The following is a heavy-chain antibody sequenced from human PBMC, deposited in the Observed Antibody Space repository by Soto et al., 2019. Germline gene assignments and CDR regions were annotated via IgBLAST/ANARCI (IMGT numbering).Heavy chain of an antibody. D-gene: IGHD3-16*01. CDR2: ISGSGGRS. V-gene: IGHV3-23*01. J-gene: IGHJ4*02. CDR1: VFTFSNYA. CDR3: AKAYFVWSSEQKSYFDY. Sequence: GGSLRLSCAASVFTFSNYAMTWVRQGPGKGLEWVSGISGSGGRSYYADSVKGRFTISRDNSKSTLYLQMNSLRAEDTAVYYCAKAYFVWSSEQKSYFDYCGQGTLVTVSS.